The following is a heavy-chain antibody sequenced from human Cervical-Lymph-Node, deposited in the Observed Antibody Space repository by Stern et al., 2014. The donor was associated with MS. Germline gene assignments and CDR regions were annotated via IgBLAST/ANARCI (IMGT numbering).Heavy chain of an antibody. CDR3: TTDEVANFAH. CDR2: IKPKTAGETT. V-gene: IGHV3-15*01. CDR1: GFIFSKAW. Sequence: VQLVESGGGLVEPGGSLRLSCAASGFIFSKAWMTWVRQAPGKGLVWVGRIKPKTAGETTNYSTPVQGRFTISRDDSKNIMFLHMSSLRTDDTAVYYCTTDEVANFAHWGPGILVTVSS. J-gene: IGHJ5*02.